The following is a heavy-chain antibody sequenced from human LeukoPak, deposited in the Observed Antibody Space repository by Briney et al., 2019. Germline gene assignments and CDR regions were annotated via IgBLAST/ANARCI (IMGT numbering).Heavy chain of an antibody. Sequence: TGGSLRLSCAASGFTFSSYGMHWARQAPGKGLEWVAFIRYDGSNKYYADSVKGRFTISRDNSKNTLYLQMNSLRAEDTAVYYCAKDTGGWSGYDVFDYWGQGTLVTVSS. J-gene: IGHJ4*02. CDR3: AKDTGGWSGYDVFDY. CDR2: IRYDGSNK. CDR1: GFTFSSYG. D-gene: IGHD5-12*01. V-gene: IGHV3-30*02.